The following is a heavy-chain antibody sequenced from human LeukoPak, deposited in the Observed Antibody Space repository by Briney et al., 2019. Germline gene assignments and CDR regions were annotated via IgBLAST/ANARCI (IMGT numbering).Heavy chain of an antibody. D-gene: IGHD3-16*01. Sequence: ASVKVSCKASGYTFTGYYIHWVRQAPGQGLEWMGWINPNSGGTNYAQRFQGRVTMTRDTFINTVYMELSRLRSDDTAVYYCAKTPPVSPYYFDYWGQGTLVTVSS. J-gene: IGHJ4*02. CDR1: GYTFTGYY. V-gene: IGHV1-2*02. CDR3: AKTPPVSPYYFDY. CDR2: INPNSGGT.